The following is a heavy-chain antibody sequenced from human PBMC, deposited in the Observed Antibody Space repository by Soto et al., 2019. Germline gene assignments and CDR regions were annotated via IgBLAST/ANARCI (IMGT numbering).Heavy chain of an antibody. CDR2: VYHSGST. V-gene: IGHV4-38-2*01. J-gene: IGHJ5*02. CDR3: ARHIGSTTKGNWFDP. CDR1: GYSISSAYY. Sequence: SETLSLTCVVSGYSISSAYYWGWIRQPPGKGLEWVGSVYHSGSTYYNPSLKSRITISLDTSKNHFSLKLRSVTAADSAVYYCARHIGSTTKGNWFDPWGQGTLVTVSS. D-gene: IGHD2-2*01.